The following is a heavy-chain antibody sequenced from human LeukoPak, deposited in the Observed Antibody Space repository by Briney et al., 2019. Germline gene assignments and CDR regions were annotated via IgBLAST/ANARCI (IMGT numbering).Heavy chain of an antibody. Sequence: ASVKVSCKASGYTFTGYYMHWVRQAPEQGLEWMGWINPNSGGTNYAQKFQGWVTMTRDTSTSTVYMELSSLRSEDTAVYYCARGQYPSSSGWFYYWGQGTLVTVSS. CDR2: INPNSGGT. CDR1: GYTFTGYY. D-gene: IGHD6-19*01. CDR3: ARGQYPSSSGWFYY. V-gene: IGHV1-2*04. J-gene: IGHJ4*02.